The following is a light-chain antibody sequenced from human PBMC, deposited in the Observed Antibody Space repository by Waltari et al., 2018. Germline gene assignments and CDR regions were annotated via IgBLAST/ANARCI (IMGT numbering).Light chain of an antibody. CDR3: QQYFVFPYT. CDR1: QGILNS. Sequence: DIQLTQSPSSLSASVGDTVTITCRTSQGILNSLAWYQHKSGKAPKVLLSTASRLQSGVPSRFSGSGSGTLYTLTISGLQPEDFATYHCQQYFVFPYTFGQGTKLEI. J-gene: IGKJ2*01. CDR2: TAS. V-gene: IGKV1-NL1*01.